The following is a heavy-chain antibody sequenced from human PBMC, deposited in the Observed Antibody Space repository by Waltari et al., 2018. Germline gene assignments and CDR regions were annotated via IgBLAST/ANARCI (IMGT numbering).Heavy chain of an antibody. Sequence: QVQLQESGPGLVKPSETLSLTCAVSGYSISSGYYWGWIRQPPGKRLEWIGSIYHSGSTYYNPSLKSRVTISVDTSKNQFSLKLSSVTAADTAVYYCARVGSSNPKGGDYYYYGMDVWGQGTTVTVSS. CDR2: IYHSGST. CDR1: GYSISSGYY. D-gene: IGHD2-21*01. V-gene: IGHV4-38-2*01. J-gene: IGHJ6*02. CDR3: ARVGSSNPKGGDYYYYGMDV.